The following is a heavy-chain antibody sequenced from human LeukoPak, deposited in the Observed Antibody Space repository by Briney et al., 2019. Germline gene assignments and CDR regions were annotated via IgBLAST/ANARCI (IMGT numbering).Heavy chain of an antibody. D-gene: IGHD3-22*01. V-gene: IGHV1-2*02. CDR2: INPNSGGT. CDR1: GYTFTGYY. Sequence: GASAKVSCKASGYTFTGYYMHWVRQAPGQGLEWMGWINPNSGGTNYAQKFQGRVTMTRDTSISTAYMELSRLRSDDTAVYYCARDYYDSSGYYGYDYWGQGTLVTVSS. J-gene: IGHJ4*02. CDR3: ARDYYDSSGYYGYDY.